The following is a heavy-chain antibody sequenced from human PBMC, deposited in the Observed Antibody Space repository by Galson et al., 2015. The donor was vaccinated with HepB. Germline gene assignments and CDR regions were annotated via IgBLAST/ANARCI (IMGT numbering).Heavy chain of an antibody. J-gene: IGHJ4*02. CDR3: VRAPGGNYSY. CDR2: INQDGSQK. CDR1: GFTFSSFW. V-gene: IGHV3-7*03. Sequence: SLRLSCAASGFTFSSFWMHWVRQAPGKGLEWVANINQDGSQKYFVDSVKGRFTISRDNAKKSLFLQMNSLRAEDTAVYYCVRAPGGNYSYWGQGILVTVSS. D-gene: IGHD1-26*01.